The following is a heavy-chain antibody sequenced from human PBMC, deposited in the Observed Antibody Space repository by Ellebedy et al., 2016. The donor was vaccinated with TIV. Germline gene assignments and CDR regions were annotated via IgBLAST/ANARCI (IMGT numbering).Heavy chain of an antibody. CDR1: GYTFTSYD. V-gene: IGHV1-8*03. CDR2: MNPNSGNT. CDR3: ARQRSTVAFSDAFDI. D-gene: IGHD4-23*01. Sequence: AASVKVSCKASGYTFTSYDINWVRQATGQGLEWMGWMNPNSGNTGYAQKFQGRVTITRNTSISTAYMELSSLRSEDTAVYFCARQRSTVAFSDAFDIWGQGTMVTVSS. J-gene: IGHJ3*02.